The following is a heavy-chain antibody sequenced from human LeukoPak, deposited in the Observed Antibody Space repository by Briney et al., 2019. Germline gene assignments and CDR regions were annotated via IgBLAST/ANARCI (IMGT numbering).Heavy chain of an antibody. V-gene: IGHV3-11*06. D-gene: IGHD5-18*01. CDR3: ARDRVDTAMGTNFDY. Sequence: PGGSLRLSCAASGFIFSDYYMSWIHQAPGKGLEWVSYISSSSYTNYADSVKGRFTISGDNAKNSVYLQMNSLRAEDTAVYFCARDRVDTAMGTNFDYWGQGTLVTVSS. CDR1: GFIFSDYY. J-gene: IGHJ4*02. CDR2: ISSSSYT.